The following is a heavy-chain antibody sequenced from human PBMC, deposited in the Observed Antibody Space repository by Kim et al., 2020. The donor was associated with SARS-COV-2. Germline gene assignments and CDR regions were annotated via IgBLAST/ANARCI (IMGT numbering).Heavy chain of an antibody. CDR2: INHSGST. V-gene: IGHV4-34*01. CDR1: GGSFSGYY. D-gene: IGHD4-17*01. Sequence: SETLSLTCAVYGGSFSGYYWSWIRQPPGKGLEWIGEINHSGSTSYNPSLKSRVTISVDTSKNQFSLKLSSVTAADTAVYYCARSYGGNSPSVDYWGQGTL. J-gene: IGHJ4*02. CDR3: ARSYGGNSPSVDY.